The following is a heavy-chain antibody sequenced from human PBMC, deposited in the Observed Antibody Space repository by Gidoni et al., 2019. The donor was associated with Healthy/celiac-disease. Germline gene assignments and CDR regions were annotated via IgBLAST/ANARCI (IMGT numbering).Heavy chain of an antibody. CDR3: AQTPSITIFGVVFGY. V-gene: IGHV2-5*01. Sequence: QITLKESGPTLVKPTQTLTLTCTFSGFSLSTSGVGVGWIRQPPGKALEWLALIYWNDDKRYSPSLKSRLTITKDTSKNQVVLTMTNMDPVDTATYYCAQTPSITIFGVVFGYWGQGTLVTVSS. CDR1: GFSLSTSGVG. CDR2: IYWNDDK. D-gene: IGHD3-3*01. J-gene: IGHJ4*02.